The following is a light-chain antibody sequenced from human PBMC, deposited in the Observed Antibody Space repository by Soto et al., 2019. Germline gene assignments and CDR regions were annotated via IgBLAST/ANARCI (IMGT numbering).Light chain of an antibody. Sequence: DIVLTQSPGTLSLSPGERATLTCRASQGVSSNDLACYQQKPGQAPRLLIYGASPSATGVPDRFSGSWSGTDFTLTISRLEPEDFAVYHCQQYGSLSWTFGQGTKVEI. J-gene: IGKJ1*01. CDR1: QGVSSND. V-gene: IGKV3-20*01. CDR2: GAS. CDR3: QQYGSLSWT.